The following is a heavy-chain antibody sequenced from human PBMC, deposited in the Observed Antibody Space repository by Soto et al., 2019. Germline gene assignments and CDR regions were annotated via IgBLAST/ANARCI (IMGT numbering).Heavy chain of an antibody. CDR2: ISAYNGKT. V-gene: IGHV1-18*01. Sequence: QVQLVQSGAEVKKPGASVKVSCKASGYTFITRGITWVRQAPGQGLEWMGWISAYNGKTYYAQKFQGRVTLTTDTSTTTAYMELRSLESDDTAVYYCARDRQERLPNFFDSWGQGTLVTVSS. D-gene: IGHD3-3*01. CDR1: GYTFITRG. J-gene: IGHJ4*02. CDR3: ARDRQERLPNFFDS.